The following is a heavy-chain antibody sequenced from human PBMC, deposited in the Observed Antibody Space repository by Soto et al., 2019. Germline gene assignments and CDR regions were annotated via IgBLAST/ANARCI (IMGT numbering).Heavy chain of an antibody. CDR2: INHSGST. D-gene: IGHD2-2*01. CDR1: RGSFSGYY. V-gene: IGHV4-34*01. J-gene: IGHJ4*02. Sequence: QVQLQQWGAGLLKPSETLSLTCAVYRGSFSGYYWSWIRQPPGKGLEWIGEINHSGSTNYNPSLKSRVTISVDTSKNQFSLKLSSVTAADTAVYYCARARRGYCSSTSCFPLDYWGQGTLVTVSS. CDR3: ARARRGYCSSTSCFPLDY.